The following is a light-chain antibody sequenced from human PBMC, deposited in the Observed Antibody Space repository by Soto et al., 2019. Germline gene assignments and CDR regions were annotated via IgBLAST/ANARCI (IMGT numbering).Light chain of an antibody. J-gene: IGKJ4*01. CDR1: QGIGSD. V-gene: IGKV1-6*01. CDR2: AVS. Sequence: AIEMTQSQSSLSASVGDRVTITCRASQGIGSDLAWYQQRPGKAPKLLLYAVSSLQSGVPSRFSGSGSGTDFTLTISSLQPEDSATYYCLQDHNLLTFGGGTKVEI. CDR3: LQDHNLLT.